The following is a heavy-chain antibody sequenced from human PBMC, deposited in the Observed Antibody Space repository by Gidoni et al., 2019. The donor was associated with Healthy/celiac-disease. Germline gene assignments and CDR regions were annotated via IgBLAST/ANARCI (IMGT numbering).Heavy chain of an antibody. V-gene: IGHV3-48*03. CDR1: GFTLGSYE. D-gene: IGHD6-13*01. Sequence: EVQLVESGGGLLPPGGSLRLSYAASGFTLGSYEMNWVRKAPGKGLEWVSYISRSGSTIYYAGSVKGRFTISRDNAKNSLYLQMNSLRAEDTAVYYCARPAADYWGQGTLVTVSS. CDR3: ARPAADY. J-gene: IGHJ4*02. CDR2: ISRSGSTI.